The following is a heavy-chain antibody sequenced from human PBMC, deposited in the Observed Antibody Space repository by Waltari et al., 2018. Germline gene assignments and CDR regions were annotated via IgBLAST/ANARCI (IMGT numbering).Heavy chain of an antibody. J-gene: IGHJ4*02. D-gene: IGHD6-13*01. CDR3: ARDLGLAAGQGLSA. CDR2: INSNSGTI. Sequence: EVQLVESGGDLVQTGGSLRLSCAASGFTFSSYSMNWVRQAPGKGLEWISYINSNSGTIYYADSVKGRFTVSRDNAKNSLYLQMKGLRAEDTAVYYCARDLGLAAGQGLSAWGQGTLVTVSS. CDR1: GFTFSSYS. V-gene: IGHV3-48*04.